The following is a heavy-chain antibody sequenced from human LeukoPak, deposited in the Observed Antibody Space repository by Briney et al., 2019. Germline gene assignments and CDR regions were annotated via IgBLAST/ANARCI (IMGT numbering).Heavy chain of an antibody. CDR1: GFTFSSYA. CDR3: TTTHWTYYDFWSGPTS. J-gene: IGHJ4*02. CDR2: ISGSGGST. V-gene: IGHV3-23*01. D-gene: IGHD3-3*01. Sequence: GGSLRLSCAASGFTFSSYAMSWVRQAPGKGLEWVSAISGSGGSTYYADSVKGRFTISRDNSKNTLYLQMNSLRAEDTAVYYCTTTHWTYYDFWSGPTSRGQGTLVTVSS.